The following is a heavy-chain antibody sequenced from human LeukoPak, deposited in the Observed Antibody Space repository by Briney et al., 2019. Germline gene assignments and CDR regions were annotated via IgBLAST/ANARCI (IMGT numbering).Heavy chain of an antibody. D-gene: IGHD3-10*01. J-gene: IGHJ4*02. Sequence: PGGSLRLSCAASDFTVSRNYMSWVRQAPGKGLEWVSVIFGGGGTDYADSVKGRFTISRDNSKNTLNLQMDSLRAEDTAVYYCASHNYGSGSYSFFDRWGQGTPVTVSS. CDR1: DFTVSRNY. CDR2: IFGGGGT. V-gene: IGHV3-53*01. CDR3: ASHNYGSGSYSFFDR.